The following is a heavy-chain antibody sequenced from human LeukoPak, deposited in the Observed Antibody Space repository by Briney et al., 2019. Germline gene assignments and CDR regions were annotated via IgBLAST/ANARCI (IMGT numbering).Heavy chain of an antibody. CDR3: ARGPAAGIGDY. J-gene: IGHJ4*02. D-gene: IGHD6-13*01. Sequence: PGGSLRLSCAASGFTFSSYAMHWVRQAPGKGLEWVAVISYDGSNKYYADSVKGRFTISRDNSKNTLYLQMNSLRAEDTAVYYCARGPAAGIGDYWGQGTLVTVSS. CDR2: ISYDGSNK. CDR1: GFTFSSYA. V-gene: IGHV3-30-3*01.